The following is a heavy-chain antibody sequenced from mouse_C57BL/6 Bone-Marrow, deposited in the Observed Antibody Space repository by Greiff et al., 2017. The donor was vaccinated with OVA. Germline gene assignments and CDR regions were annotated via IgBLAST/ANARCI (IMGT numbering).Heavy chain of an antibody. V-gene: IGHV1-64*01. CDR2: IHPNSGST. J-gene: IGHJ4*01. Sequence: QVQLKQSGAELVKPGASVKLSCKASGYTFTSYWMHWVKQRPGQGLEWIGMIHPNSGSTNYNEKFKSKATLTVDKSSSTAYMQLSSLTSEDSAVYYCANHLYYAMDDWGQGTSVTVSS. CDR1: GYTFTSYW. CDR3: ANHLYYAMDD.